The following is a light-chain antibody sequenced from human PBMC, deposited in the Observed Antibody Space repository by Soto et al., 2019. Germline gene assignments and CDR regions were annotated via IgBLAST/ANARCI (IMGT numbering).Light chain of an antibody. CDR1: QSVSSSY. Sequence: EIVLTQSPGTLSLSPGERATLSCRASQSVSSSYLAWYQQKPGQAPRLLISGASRRATGIPDRFRGSGSGTDFTLTISRLEPEDAAVYYCQQYGTAPWTFGQGTKVEIK. CDR2: GAS. CDR3: QQYGTAPWT. J-gene: IGKJ1*01. V-gene: IGKV3-20*01.